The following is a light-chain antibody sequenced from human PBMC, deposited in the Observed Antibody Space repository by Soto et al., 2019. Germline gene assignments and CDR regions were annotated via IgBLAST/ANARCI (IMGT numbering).Light chain of an antibody. CDR1: QNVNSSS. Sequence: EIVLTQSPATLSLSPGERATLSCRASQNVNSSSLTWYQQKPGQAPRLLLYDAVSWATDIPDKFSGSGSGTDFTLTISRLEPEDFAVYYCQHFGSSPPKFTFGLGTKLEIK. V-gene: IGKV3-20*01. J-gene: IGKJ2*01. CDR3: QHFGSSPPKFT. CDR2: DAV.